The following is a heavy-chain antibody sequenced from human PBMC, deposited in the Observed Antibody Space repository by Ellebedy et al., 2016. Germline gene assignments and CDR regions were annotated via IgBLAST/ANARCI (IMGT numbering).Heavy chain of an antibody. CDR1: GFTFSNHW. J-gene: IGHJ4*02. CDR2: IKQDGSDK. CDR3: ASLDTATRPGVSY. V-gene: IGHV3-7*01. Sequence: GESLKISXVASGFTFSNHWMSWVRQAPGKGLEWVAMIKQDGSDKYSVDSVKGRFTISTDNAKNSLYLQMNSLRVEDTAVYYCASLDTATRPGVSYWGQGTLVTVSS. D-gene: IGHD3-16*01.